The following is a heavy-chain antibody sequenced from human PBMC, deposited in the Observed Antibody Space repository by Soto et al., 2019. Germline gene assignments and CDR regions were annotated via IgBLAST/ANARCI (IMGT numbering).Heavy chain of an antibody. V-gene: IGHV4-31*11. J-gene: IGHJ6*02. Sequence: SETLSLTCAVSGYSISSCYYWSWIRQRPGKGLEWIGYIYYSGSTYYNPSLKSRVTISVDTSKNQFSLKLSSVTAADTAVYYCARGHDFWSGYWMSNYGMDVWGQGTTVTVSS. D-gene: IGHD3-3*01. CDR2: IYYSGST. CDR3: ARGHDFWSGYWMSNYGMDV. CDR1: GYSISSCYY.